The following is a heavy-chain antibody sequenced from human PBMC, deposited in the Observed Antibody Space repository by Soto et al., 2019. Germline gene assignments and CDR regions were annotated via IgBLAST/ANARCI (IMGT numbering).Heavy chain of an antibody. Sequence: QVQLVESGGGAVQPGRSLRLSCAASGFIFSSYGMHWVRQAPGKGLEWAAVIWYDGSNQYYTDSVQGRFTISRDNSKNTLYLHMNSLRAEDTAVYYCARDSLQQLIEPPFDYWGQGTLVTVSS. CDR3: ARDSLQQLIEPPFDY. CDR2: IWYDGSNQ. J-gene: IGHJ4*02. V-gene: IGHV3-33*01. D-gene: IGHD6-13*01. CDR1: GFIFSSYG.